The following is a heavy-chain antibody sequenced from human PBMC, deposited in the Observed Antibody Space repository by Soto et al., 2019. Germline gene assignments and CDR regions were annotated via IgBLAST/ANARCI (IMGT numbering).Heavy chain of an antibody. CDR3: ARDPASAYSTSSFDC. Sequence: ASVKVSCKASGYTFTSYGISWVRQAPGQGLEWMGWISAYNGNTNYAQKFQGRVSMTTDSSTNTAYMDLRSLRSDDTALYYCARDPASAYSTSSFDCWGQGSLVTVSS. CDR1: GYTFTSYG. V-gene: IGHV1-18*04. J-gene: IGHJ4*02. CDR2: ISAYNGNT. D-gene: IGHD6-6*01.